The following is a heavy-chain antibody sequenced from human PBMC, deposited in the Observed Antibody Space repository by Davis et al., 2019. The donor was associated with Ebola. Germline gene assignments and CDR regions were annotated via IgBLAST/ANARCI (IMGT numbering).Heavy chain of an antibody. CDR3: ARDLATSSGAHFFYFGMDV. CDR2: ISGYEDNT. CDR1: GYTFTSYG. J-gene: IGHJ6*04. V-gene: IGHV1-18*01. D-gene: IGHD1-1*01. Sequence: ASVKVSCKTSGYTFTSYGISWVRQAPGQGLEWMGWISGYEDNTNYAPRFQGRITLTKDRATSTVYMELRSLTSDDTAVYYCARDLATSSGAHFFYFGMDVWGGGTSVAVSS.